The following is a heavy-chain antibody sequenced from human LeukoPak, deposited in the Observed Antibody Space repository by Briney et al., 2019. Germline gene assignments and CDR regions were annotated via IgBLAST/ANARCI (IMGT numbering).Heavy chain of an antibody. CDR3: AREGGESYGMDV. D-gene: IGHD3-10*01. V-gene: IGHV3-7*03. CDR2: IKKEGSEK. CDR1: GFTLRNYW. Sequence: SGGSLRLSCIASGFTLRNYWMSWIRQAPGKGLEWVASIKKEGSEKHYVDSVKGRFTISRDNAKNSVYLQMNSLRDEDTAVYYCAREGGESYGMDVWGKGTTVTVSS. J-gene: IGHJ6*04.